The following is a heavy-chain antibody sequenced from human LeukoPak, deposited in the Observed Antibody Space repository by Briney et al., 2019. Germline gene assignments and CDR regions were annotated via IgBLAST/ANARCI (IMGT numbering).Heavy chain of an antibody. J-gene: IGHJ4*02. CDR2: INPSGGST. Sequence: GASVKVSCKASGYTFTSYYMHWVRQAPGQGLEWMGIINPSGGSTSYAQKFQGRVTMTRDTSTSTVYMELSSLRSEDTAVYYCARDASGAYYYDGSGYPTPDYFDYWGQGTLVTVSS. CDR1: GYTFTSYY. CDR3: ARDASGAYYYDGSGYPTPDYFDY. V-gene: IGHV1-46*01. D-gene: IGHD3-22*01.